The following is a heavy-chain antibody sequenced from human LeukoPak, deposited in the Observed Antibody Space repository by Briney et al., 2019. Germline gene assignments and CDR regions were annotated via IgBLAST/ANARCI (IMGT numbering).Heavy chain of an antibody. V-gene: IGHV3-48*04. CDR2: ISSSSSTI. CDR1: GFTFSSYS. J-gene: IGHJ4*02. CDR3: ASHSVSSYGFGIGSTFDY. D-gene: IGHD5-18*01. Sequence: GGSLRLSCAASGFTFSSYSMNWVRQAPGKGLEWVSYISSSSSTIYYADSVKGRFTISRDNAKNSLYLQMNSLRAEDTAVYYCASHSVSSYGFGIGSTFDYWGQGTLVTVSS.